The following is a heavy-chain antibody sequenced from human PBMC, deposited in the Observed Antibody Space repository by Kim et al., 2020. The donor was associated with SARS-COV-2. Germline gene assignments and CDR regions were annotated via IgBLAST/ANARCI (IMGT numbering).Heavy chain of an antibody. CDR2: INHSGST. Sequence: SETLSLTCAVYGGSFSGYYWSWIRQPPGKGLEWIGEINHSGSTNYNPSLKSRVTISVDTSKNQFSLKLSSVTAADTAVYYCARGTSRAACSSTSCYASHWGQGTLVTVSS. D-gene: IGHD2-2*01. CDR3: ARGTSRAACSSTSCYASH. J-gene: IGHJ4*02. CDR1: GGSFSGYY. V-gene: IGHV4-34*01.